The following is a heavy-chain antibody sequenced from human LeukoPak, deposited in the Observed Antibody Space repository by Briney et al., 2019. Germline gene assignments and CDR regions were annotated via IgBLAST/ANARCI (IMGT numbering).Heavy chain of an antibody. D-gene: IGHD1-1*01. CDR2: MYYRGST. CDR1: GGSINSSSYY. J-gene: IGHJ6*02. Sequence: SETLSLTCTVSGGSINSSSYYWGWVRQPPGKGLEWIGSMYYRGSTYYNPSLKSRVTISVDTPKNQFSLKLSSVTAADTAVYYCARDAGHQLSRRNYYAMDVWGQGTTVTVSS. V-gene: IGHV4-39*07. CDR3: ARDAGHQLSRRNYYAMDV.